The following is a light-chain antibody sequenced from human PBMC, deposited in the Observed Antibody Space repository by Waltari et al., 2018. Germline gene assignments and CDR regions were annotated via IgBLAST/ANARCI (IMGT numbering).Light chain of an antibody. CDR3: QQYNDWPPWT. Sequence: EIVMTQSPATLSVSPGDTATHSCRASQSVRSNLAWYQQKPGQAPRLLIYSAFTRATGIPARFSGSVSGTEFTLTITSMQSEDFAVYYCQQYNDWPPWTFGQGTRVEMK. CDR2: SAF. J-gene: IGKJ1*01. V-gene: IGKV3-15*01. CDR1: QSVRSN.